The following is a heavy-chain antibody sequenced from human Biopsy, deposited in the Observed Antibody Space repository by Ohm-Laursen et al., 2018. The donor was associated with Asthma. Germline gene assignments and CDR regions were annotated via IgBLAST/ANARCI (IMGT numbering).Heavy chain of an antibody. Sequence: SETLSLTCAVSGGSISNINWGRWVRQSPGEGLEGLGEIFNSGSTNDNPSLKSRVTMSVDKSKNQFSLKLRSATAADTAVYFCARAPIPAYSDSSGFDLWGQGTLVTVSS. V-gene: IGHV4-4*02. D-gene: IGHD3-22*01. CDR3: ARAPIPAYSDSSGFDL. CDR1: GGSISNINW. CDR2: IFNSGST. J-gene: IGHJ4*02.